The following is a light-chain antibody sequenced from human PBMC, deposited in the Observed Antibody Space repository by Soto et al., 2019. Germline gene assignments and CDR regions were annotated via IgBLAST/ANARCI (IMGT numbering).Light chain of an antibody. V-gene: IGLV1-44*01. J-gene: IGLJ3*02. CDR3: ATWDNSLSGWL. CDR2: SDD. CDR1: TSNIGSNP. Sequence: QSILTQTPSASGTPGQTITISCSGATSNIGSNPVCWFQQLPGTAPRLLIYSDDQRPSGVPDRISGSKSGTSASLAIRGLQSEDQADYYCATWDNSLSGWLFGGGTKLTVL.